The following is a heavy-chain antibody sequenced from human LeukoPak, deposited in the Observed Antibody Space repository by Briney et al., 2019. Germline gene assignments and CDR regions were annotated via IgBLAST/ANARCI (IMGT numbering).Heavy chain of an antibody. J-gene: IGHJ6*03. CDR2: IWFDGSNK. Sequence: PGGSLRLSCAASGFTFSNSVMPWVRQAPGQGLEWVAVIWFDGSNKYYADSVKGRFTISRDNSKNTLYLQMNSLRAEDTAVYYCARQRGGFGGNYHYYMDVWGKGTTVTVSS. V-gene: IGHV3-33*01. CDR1: GFTFSNSV. D-gene: IGHD3-10*01. CDR3: ARQRGGFGGNYHYYMDV.